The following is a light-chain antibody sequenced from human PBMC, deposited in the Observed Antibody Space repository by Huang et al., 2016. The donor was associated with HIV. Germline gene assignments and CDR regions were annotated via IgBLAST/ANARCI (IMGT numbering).Light chain of an antibody. CDR1: QSVSSN. Sequence: EIVMTQSPVTLSVSPGERATLSCRASQSVSSNLAWYQQKAGQEPRLLIYGASTRATGIPARFSCSGSGTEFTLTISSLQSEDFAVYYCQQYNNWPPEETFGPGTKVDIK. CDR3: QQYNNWPPEET. J-gene: IGKJ3*01. CDR2: GAS. V-gene: IGKV3-15*01.